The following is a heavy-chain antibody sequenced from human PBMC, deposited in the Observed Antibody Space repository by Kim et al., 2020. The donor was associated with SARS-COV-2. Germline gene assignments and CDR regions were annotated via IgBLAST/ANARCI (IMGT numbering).Heavy chain of an antibody. J-gene: IGHJ6*02. CDR3: AKDISTRYVYYYGMDV. V-gene: IGHV3-43*02. Sequence: GGSLRLSCAASGFTFDDYAMHWVRQAPGKGLEWVSLISVDGGSTYYVDSVKGRFTISRDNSKNSLYLQMNSLRTEDTALYYYAKDISTRYVYYYGMDVWGQGTTVTVSS. CDR1: GFTFDDYA. D-gene: IGHD2-2*01. CDR2: ISVDGGST.